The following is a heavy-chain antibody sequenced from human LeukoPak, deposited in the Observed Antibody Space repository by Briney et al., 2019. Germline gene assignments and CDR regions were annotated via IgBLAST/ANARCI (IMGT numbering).Heavy chain of an antibody. Sequence: ASVKVSCKASGYTFTGYYMHWVRQAPGQGLEWMGWINPNSGGTNYAQKFQGRVTMTRDTSISTAYMELSRLRSDDTAVYYCARADIAVADSFDYWGQGALVTVSS. V-gene: IGHV1-2*02. J-gene: IGHJ4*02. D-gene: IGHD6-19*01. CDR1: GYTFTGYY. CDR3: ARADIAVADSFDY. CDR2: INPNSGGT.